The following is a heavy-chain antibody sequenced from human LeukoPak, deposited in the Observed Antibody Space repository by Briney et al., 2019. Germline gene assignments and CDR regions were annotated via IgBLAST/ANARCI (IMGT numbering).Heavy chain of an antibody. CDR3: VQDNVGSGWPFDY. CDR1: GFTFSRYG. V-gene: IGHV3-30*02. Sequence: GGSLRLSCAASGFTFSRYGMHWAPQAPGKGLEWVAFIRYDGSNKDSADSVKGRFTISRDNSKNTLFLEMNSLRAEDTAVYYCVQDNVGSGWPFDYWGQGTLVTVSS. D-gene: IGHD6-19*01. J-gene: IGHJ4*02. CDR2: IRYDGSNK.